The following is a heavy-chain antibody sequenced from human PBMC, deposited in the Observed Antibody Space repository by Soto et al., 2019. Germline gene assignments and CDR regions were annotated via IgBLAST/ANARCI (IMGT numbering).Heavy chain of an antibody. D-gene: IGHD1-1*01. CDR1: GGSFSGYY. V-gene: IGHV4-34*01. CDR3: ARGTVTGSSYTTDFDD. J-gene: IGHJ4*02. Sequence: SETLSLTCAVYGGSFSGYYWSWIRQPPGKGLEWIGEINRSGSTNYNPSLKSRVTISVDTSKNQFSLKLSSVTAADTAVYYCARGTVTGSSYTTDFDDWGQGTLVTVSS. CDR2: INRSGST.